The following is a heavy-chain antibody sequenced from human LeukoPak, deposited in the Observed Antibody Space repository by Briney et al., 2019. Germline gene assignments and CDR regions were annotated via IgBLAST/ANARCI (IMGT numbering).Heavy chain of an antibody. D-gene: IGHD1-26*01. CDR3: ARVLVGATLGFDY. V-gene: IGHV3-21*01. J-gene: IGHJ4*02. CDR2: ISSSNSYI. Sequence: GGSLRLSCAASGFTFSSYSMIWVRQATGKGLEWVSSISSSNSYIYYADSVKGRFTISRDNAKNSLYLQMNSLRAEDTAVYYCARVLVGATLGFDYWGQGTLVTVSS. CDR1: GFTFSSYS.